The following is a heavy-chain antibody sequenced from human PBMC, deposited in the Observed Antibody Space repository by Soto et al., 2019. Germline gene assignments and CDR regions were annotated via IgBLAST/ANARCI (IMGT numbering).Heavy chain of an antibody. CDR3: ARDFHRPGVDY. Sequence: SETLSLTCTVSGGTISSGDYYWSWIRQPPGKGLEWIGYIYYSGSTYYNPSLKSRVTISVDTSKNQFSLKLSSVTAADTAVYNCARDFHRPGVDYWGKGTLVTVSS. CDR2: IYYSGST. CDR1: GGTISSGDYY. V-gene: IGHV4-30-4*01. J-gene: IGHJ4*02. D-gene: IGHD3-10*01.